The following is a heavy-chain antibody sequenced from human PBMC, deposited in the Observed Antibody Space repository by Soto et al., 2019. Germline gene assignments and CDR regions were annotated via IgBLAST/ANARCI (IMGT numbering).Heavy chain of an antibody. CDR1: GYTFTSYY. CDR3: ARDIGDFWSGRDYYYYGMDV. CDR2: INPSGGST. V-gene: IGHV1-46*01. J-gene: IGHJ6*02. Sequence: AASVKVSCKASGYTFTSYYMHWVRQAPGQGLEWMGIINPSGGSTSYAQKFQGRVTMTRDTSTSTVYMELSSLRSEDTAVYYCARDIGDFWSGRDYYYYGMDVWGQGTTVTVSS. D-gene: IGHD3-3*01.